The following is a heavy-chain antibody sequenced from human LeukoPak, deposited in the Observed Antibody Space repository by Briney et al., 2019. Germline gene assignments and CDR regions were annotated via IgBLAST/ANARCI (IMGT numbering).Heavy chain of an antibody. Sequence: SETLSLTCTVSGYSISSGYYWGWIRQPPGKGLEWIGIIYHSGRTDYNPSLKSRVTISEDTSRNQFSLKLSSVTAADTAVYYCARAIGPSFDYWGQGTPVTVSS. J-gene: IGHJ4*02. V-gene: IGHV4-38-2*02. CDR1: GYSISSGYY. CDR2: IYHSGRT. CDR3: ARAIGPSFDY.